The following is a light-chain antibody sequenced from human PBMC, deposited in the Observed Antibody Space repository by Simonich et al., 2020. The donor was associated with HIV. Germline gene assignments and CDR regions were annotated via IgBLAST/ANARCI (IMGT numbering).Light chain of an antibody. CDR2: AAS. J-gene: IGKJ4*01. CDR3: QQYNSYPLT. CDR1: QGISNS. V-gene: IGKV1-9*01. Sequence: IQLTQSPSFLSASSGARGTYPCRASQGISNSFAWYQQKPVKAPKLLIYAASTLQSGVPVRCTGSGSGTDFILTISSLQPDDFATYYCQQYNSYPLTFGGGTKVEIK.